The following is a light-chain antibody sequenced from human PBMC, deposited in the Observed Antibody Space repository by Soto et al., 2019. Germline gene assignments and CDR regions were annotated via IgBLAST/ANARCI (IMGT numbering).Light chain of an antibody. J-gene: IGKJ4*01. CDR1: QGISSY. CDR3: QQLNSYPLN. V-gene: IGKV1-9*01. CDR2: AAS. Sequence: DIQLTQSPSFLSASVGDRVTITCRASQGISSYVAWYQQKPGKAPKLLIYAASTLQSGVPSRFSGSGSGTEFTLTISSLQPEDCATYYCQQLNSYPLNFGGGTKVESK.